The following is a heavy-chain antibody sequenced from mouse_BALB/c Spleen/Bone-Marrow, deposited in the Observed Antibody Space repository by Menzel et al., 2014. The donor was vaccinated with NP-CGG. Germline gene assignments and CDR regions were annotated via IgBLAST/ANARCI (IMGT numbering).Heavy chain of an antibody. V-gene: IGHV3-2*02. D-gene: IGHD1-1*01. CDR2: ISYSGDT. CDR3: ARRGYYGSSLDY. J-gene: IGHJ2*01. Sequence: EVQLQQSGPGLVKPSQSLSLTCTVTGYSITSDYAWNWIRQFPGNKLEWMGYISYSGDTSYNPSLKSRISITRDTSKNQFFLQLNSVTTADTATYYCARRGYYGSSLDYWGQGTTHTVSS. CDR1: GYSITSDYA.